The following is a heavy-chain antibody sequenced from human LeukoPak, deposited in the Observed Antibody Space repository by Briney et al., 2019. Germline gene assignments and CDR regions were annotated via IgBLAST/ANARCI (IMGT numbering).Heavy chain of an antibody. D-gene: IGHD3-9*01. V-gene: IGHV3-21*01. Sequence: GGSLRLSCAASGFTFSSYSMNWVRQAPGKGLEWVSSISTSSIYIYYADSVKGRFTISRDNAKNSLYLHMSSLIAEDTAVYYCARDLFRSTGSLAFGGYWGQGTLVTVSS. CDR1: GFTFSSYS. J-gene: IGHJ4*02. CDR2: ISTSSIYI. CDR3: ARDLFRSTGSLAFGGY.